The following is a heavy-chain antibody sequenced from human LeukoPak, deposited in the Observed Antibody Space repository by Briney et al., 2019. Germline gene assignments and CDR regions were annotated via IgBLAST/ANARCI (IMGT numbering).Heavy chain of an antibody. V-gene: IGHV3-74*01. CDR1: GFTLSNNW. Sequence: GGSLRLSCAAYGFTLSNNWVHWVRQDPGNGRVWVSRINSDGSSIRYADSVKGRFISSRDNAKNTLYLQMNSLRAEDTAVYYCARELVVRAGDYFDLWGQGTLVTVSS. CDR3: ARELVVRAGDYFDL. CDR2: INSDGSSI. J-gene: IGHJ4*02. D-gene: IGHD2-2*01.